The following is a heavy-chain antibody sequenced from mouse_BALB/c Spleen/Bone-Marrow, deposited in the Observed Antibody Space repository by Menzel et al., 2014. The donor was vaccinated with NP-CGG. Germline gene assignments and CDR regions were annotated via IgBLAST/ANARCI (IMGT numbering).Heavy chain of an antibody. CDR3: AGPLYYYGSSPFYAMDY. V-gene: IGHV5-12-1*01. J-gene: IGHJ4*01. Sequence: EVNVVESGGGLVKPGGSLKLSCAASGFAFXSYDMSWVRQTPEKRLEWVAYISSGGGSTYYPDTVKGRFTISRDNAKNTLYLERSSRKSEDTAMYYCAGPLYYYGSSPFYAMDYWGQGTSATVSS. CDR1: GFAFXSYD. D-gene: IGHD1-1*01. CDR2: ISSGGGST.